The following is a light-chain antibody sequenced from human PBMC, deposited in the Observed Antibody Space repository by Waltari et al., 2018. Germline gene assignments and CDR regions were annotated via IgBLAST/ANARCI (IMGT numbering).Light chain of an antibody. CDR3: AVYMGRGIWV. CDR1: SGSLSTTYY. V-gene: IGLV8-61*01. J-gene: IGLJ3*02. CDR2: KAI. Sequence: QTVVTQEPSLSVSPGGTVTLTCPLSSGSLSTTYYATWYQQTPGQAPRTRVYKAIARASGVPGRFSGSILGNTAALCIAGAQADDESDYYCAVYMGRGIWVFGGATRLTGL.